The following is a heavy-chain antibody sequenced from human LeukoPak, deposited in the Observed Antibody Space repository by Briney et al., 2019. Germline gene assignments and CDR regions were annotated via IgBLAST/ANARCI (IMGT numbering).Heavy chain of an antibody. D-gene: IGHD6-19*01. CDR2: IYTSGST. CDR3: ARRRHYSSGWYLDY. V-gene: IGHV4-4*07. Sequence: SETPSLTCTVSGGSISSYYWSWIRQPAGKGLEWIGRIYTSGSTNYNPSLKSRVTMSVDTSKNQFSLKLSSVTAADTAVYYCARRRHYSSGWYLDYWGQGTLVTVSS. CDR1: GGSISSYY. J-gene: IGHJ4*02.